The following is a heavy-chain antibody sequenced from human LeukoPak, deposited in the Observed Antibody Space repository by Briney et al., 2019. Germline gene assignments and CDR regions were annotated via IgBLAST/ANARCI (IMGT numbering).Heavy chain of an antibody. CDR3: ARIMTTVRNWCDP. D-gene: IGHD4-17*01. V-gene: IGHV4-39*01. Sequence: SSETLSLTCTVSGGSISSSSYYWGWIRQPPGKGLEWIATIYYSGSTYFNPSLKSRVTISVDTSKNQFSLKLTSVTAADTAVYYCARIMTTVRNWCDPWGQGTLVTVSS. CDR2: IYYSGST. J-gene: IGHJ5*02. CDR1: GGSISSSSYY.